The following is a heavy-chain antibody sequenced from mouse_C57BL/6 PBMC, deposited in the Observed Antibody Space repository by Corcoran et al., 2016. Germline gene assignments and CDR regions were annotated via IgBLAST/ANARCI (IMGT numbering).Heavy chain of an antibody. V-gene: IGHV9-3*01. D-gene: IGHD1-1*01. J-gene: IGHJ4*01. CDR3: ARSAGSSYDAMDY. Sequence: QIQLVQSGPELKKPGETVKISCKASGYTFTTYGMSWVKQAPGKGLKWMGWINTYSGVPTYADDFKGRFAFSLETSASTAYLQINNLKNEDMATYFCARSAGSSYDAMDYWGQGTSVTVSS. CDR1: GYTFTTYG. CDR2: INTYSGVP.